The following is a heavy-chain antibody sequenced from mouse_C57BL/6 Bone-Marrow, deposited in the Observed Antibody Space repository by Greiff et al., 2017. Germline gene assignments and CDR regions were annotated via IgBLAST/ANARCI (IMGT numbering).Heavy chain of an antibody. Sequence: QVQLQQPGAELVKPGASVKLSCKASGYTFTSYWMQWVKQRPGQGLEWIGEIDPSDSYTNYNQKFKGKATLTVDTSSSAAYMQLSSLTSEDSAVYYCGYYGSNAMDYWGQGTSVTVSS. CDR1: GYTFTSYW. J-gene: IGHJ4*01. D-gene: IGHD1-1*01. CDR2: IDPSDSYT. CDR3: GYYGSNAMDY. V-gene: IGHV1-50*01.